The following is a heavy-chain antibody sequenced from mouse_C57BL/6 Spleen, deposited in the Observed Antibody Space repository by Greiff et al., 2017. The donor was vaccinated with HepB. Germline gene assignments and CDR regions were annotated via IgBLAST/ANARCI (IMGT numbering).Heavy chain of an antibody. CDR1: GYTFTDYY. V-gene: IGHV1-26*01. CDR3: ARRIYDGYSYAMDY. CDR2: INPNNGGT. J-gene: IGHJ4*01. Sequence: EVQLQQSGPELVKPGASVKISCKASGYTFTDYYMNWVKQSHGKSLEWIGDINPNNGGTSYNQKFKGKATLTVDKSSSTAYMELRSLTSEDSAVYYCARRIYDGYSYAMDYWGQGTSVTVSS. D-gene: IGHD2-3*01.